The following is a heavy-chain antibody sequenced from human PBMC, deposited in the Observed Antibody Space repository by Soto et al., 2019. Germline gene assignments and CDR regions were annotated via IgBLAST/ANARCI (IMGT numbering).Heavy chain of an antibody. J-gene: IGHJ4*03. D-gene: IGHD3-22*01. CDR2: ISSSGDSI. CDR1: EFTFSTYN. V-gene: IGHV3-48*02. CDR3: ARDDYDSRGSA. Sequence: PGGSLRLSCTVSEFTFSTYNMNWVRQAPGRGLEWLSYISSSGDSIYYADSVKGRFTISRDNAENSLFLQMNSLRDEDTAVYYCARDDYDSRGSAWGQGTPVTVSS.